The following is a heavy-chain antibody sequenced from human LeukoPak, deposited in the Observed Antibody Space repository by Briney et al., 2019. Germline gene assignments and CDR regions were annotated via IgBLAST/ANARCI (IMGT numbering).Heavy chain of an antibody. J-gene: IGHJ4*02. CDR3: AKDMVYSNYDY. CDR2: ISYDGSNK. Sequence: GGSLRLSCAASGFTFSSYGMHWVRQAPGKGLEWVAVISYDGSNKYYADSVKGRFTISRDNSKNTLYLQMNCLRAEDTAVYYCAKDMVYSNYDYWGQGTLVTVSS. CDR1: GFTFSSYG. D-gene: IGHD4-11*01. V-gene: IGHV3-30*18.